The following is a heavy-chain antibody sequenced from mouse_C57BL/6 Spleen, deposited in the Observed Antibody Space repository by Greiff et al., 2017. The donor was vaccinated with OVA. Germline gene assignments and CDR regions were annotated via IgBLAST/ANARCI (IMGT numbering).Heavy chain of an antibody. Sequence: QVQLQQPGAELVKPGASVKMSCKASGYTFTSYWITWVKQRPGQGLEWIGDIYPGSGSTNYNEKFKSKATLTVDTASSTAYMQLSSLTSEDSAVYYCARGGDYYAMDYWGQGTSVTVSS. J-gene: IGHJ4*01. CDR3: ARGGDYYAMDY. CDR2: IYPGSGST. CDR1: GYTFTSYW. V-gene: IGHV1-55*01.